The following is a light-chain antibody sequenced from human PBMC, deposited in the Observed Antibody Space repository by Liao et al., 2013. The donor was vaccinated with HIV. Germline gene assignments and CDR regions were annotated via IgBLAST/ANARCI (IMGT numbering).Light chain of an antibody. V-gene: IGLV3-1*01. CDR3: QAWDSSTAEDV. Sequence: YELTQPPSLSVSPGQTAIISCSGHALGGKYISWYQHPPGQSPVVLIYQDTKRPSGIPERFSGSNSGNTATLTISGTQAMDEADYYCQAWDSSTAEDVFGTGTKVTV. CDR1: ALGGKY. CDR2: QDT. J-gene: IGLJ1*01.